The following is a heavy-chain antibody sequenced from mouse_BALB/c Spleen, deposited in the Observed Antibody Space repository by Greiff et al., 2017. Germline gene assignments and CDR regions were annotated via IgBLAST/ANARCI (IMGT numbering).Heavy chain of an antibody. CDR2: INPYNGGT. J-gene: IGHJ3*01. D-gene: IGHD2-10*02. Sequence: VQLQQSGPELVKPGASMTISCKASGYSFTGYTMNWVKQSHGKNLEWIGLINPYNGGTSYNQKFKGKATLTVDKSSSTAYMELLSLTSEDAAVYYCAKENRYGNCAWFAYWGQGTLVTVSA. CDR3: AKENRYGNCAWFAY. V-gene: IGHV1-18*01. CDR1: GYSFTGYT.